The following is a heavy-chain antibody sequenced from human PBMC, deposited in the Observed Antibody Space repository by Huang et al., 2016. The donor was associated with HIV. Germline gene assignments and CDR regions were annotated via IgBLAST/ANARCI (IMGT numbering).Heavy chain of an antibody. CDR3: ARVVRVAGRRVLFPDY. CDR1: GDTFTSYA. V-gene: IGHV7-4-1*02. D-gene: IGHD6-19*01. CDR2: ISTKTWNP. J-gene: IGHJ4*02. Sequence: QVQLVQSGSELKKPGASVKVSCKASGDTFTSYAMNWVRQAPGQGLEWMGLISTKTWNPTYAQGFTGRFVFALDTSCSTAYLQSSSRKAEDTAMYYCARVVRVAGRRVLFPDYWGQGTLVTVSS.